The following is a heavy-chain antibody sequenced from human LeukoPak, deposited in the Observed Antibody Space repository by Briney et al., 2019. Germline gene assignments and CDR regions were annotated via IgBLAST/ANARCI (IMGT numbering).Heavy chain of an antibody. D-gene: IGHD4-17*01. CDR2: ISSSSYI. Sequence: PGGSLRLSCAASGFTFSSYSMNRVRQAPGKGLEWVSSISSSSYIYYADSVKGRFTISRDNAKNSLYLQMNSLRAEDTAVYYCARLGDYLDYDYWGQGTLVTVSS. J-gene: IGHJ4*02. V-gene: IGHV3-21*01. CDR3: ARLGDYLDYDY. CDR1: GFTFSSYS.